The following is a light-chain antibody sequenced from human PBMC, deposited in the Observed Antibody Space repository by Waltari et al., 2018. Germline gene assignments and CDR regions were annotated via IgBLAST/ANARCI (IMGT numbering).Light chain of an antibody. CDR1: SSNIGSNP. Sequence: QSVLTQPPSASGTPGQRVSISCSGSSSNIGSNPVNWYQQLPGTAPKVLIFYNNQRPSGVPDRFSGSKSGTSASLAISGLQSEDEADYYCAAWDNSLHGYVFGTGTKVTVL. CDR2: YNN. CDR3: AAWDNSLHGYV. V-gene: IGLV1-44*01. J-gene: IGLJ1*01.